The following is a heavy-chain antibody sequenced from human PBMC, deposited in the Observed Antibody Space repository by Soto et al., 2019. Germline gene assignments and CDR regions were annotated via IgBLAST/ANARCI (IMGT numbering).Heavy chain of an antibody. CDR1: GFTFSTYW. CDR3: VRDWSPFWGMDV. Sequence: ESLKISCAASGFTFSTYWMNWVRQAPGKGLEWVANIKQDGSEKYYVDSVKGRFAISRDNAKDSLFLQVNNLRAEDTAVYYCVRDWSPFWGMDVWGQGTTVTVSS. V-gene: IGHV3-7*01. J-gene: IGHJ6*02. CDR2: IKQDGSEK.